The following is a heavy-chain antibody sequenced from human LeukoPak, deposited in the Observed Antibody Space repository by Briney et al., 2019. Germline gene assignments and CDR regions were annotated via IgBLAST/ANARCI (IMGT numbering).Heavy chain of an antibody. D-gene: IGHD5-24*01. CDR1: GYTVTSYY. Sequence: ASVKVSCKASGYTVTSYYMHWVRQAPGQGLEWMAILNPSGGSSNYAQKFQGRATLTRATSTGTVYMELSSLRSEDTAVYYCASIYKHGMDVWGQGTTVIVSS. CDR2: LNPSGGSS. CDR3: ASIYKHGMDV. V-gene: IGHV1-46*01. J-gene: IGHJ6*02.